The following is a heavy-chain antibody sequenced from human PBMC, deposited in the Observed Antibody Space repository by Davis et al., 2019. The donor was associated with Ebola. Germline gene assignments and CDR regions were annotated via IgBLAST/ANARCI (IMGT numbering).Heavy chain of an antibody. J-gene: IGHJ4*02. CDR3: AKGSRAVTSVPPDY. Sequence: GGSLRLSCAASGFTFSNYAMTWVRQAPGKGLEWVSVISGSGFSTYYADSVEGRFTISRDNSKNTLYLQMNSLRAEDTAVYFCAKGSRAVTSVPPDYWGQGTLVTVSS. CDR2: ISGSGFST. V-gene: IGHV3-23*01. D-gene: IGHD4-17*01. CDR1: GFTFSNYA.